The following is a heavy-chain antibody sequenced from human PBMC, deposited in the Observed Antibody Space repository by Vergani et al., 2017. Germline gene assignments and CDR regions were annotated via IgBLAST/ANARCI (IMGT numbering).Heavy chain of an antibody. V-gene: IGHV3-21*01. Sequence: EVQLVESGGGLVKPGGSLRLSCAASGFTFSSYSMNWVRQAPGKGLAWVSSISSSSSYIYYADSVKGRFTISRDNAKNSLYLQMNSLRAEDTAVYYCAREGVGANYYFDYWGQGTLVTVSS. D-gene: IGHD1-26*01. CDR2: ISSSSSYI. CDR3: AREGVGANYYFDY. CDR1: GFTFSSYS. J-gene: IGHJ4*02.